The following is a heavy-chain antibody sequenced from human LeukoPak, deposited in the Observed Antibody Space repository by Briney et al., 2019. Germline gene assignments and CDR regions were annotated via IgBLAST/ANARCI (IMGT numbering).Heavy chain of an antibody. J-gene: IGHJ4*02. CDR2: INAGNGNT. Sequence: ASVKVSCKPSGYTFTNYAIHWVRQAPGQRLEWMGWINAGNGNTKYSQKFQGRVTITRDTSASTAYMELSSLISEDTAVYYCARLNPGGVVQWGQGTLVTVSS. CDR1: GYTFTNYA. CDR3: ARLNPGGVVQ. D-gene: IGHD2-8*02. V-gene: IGHV1-3*01.